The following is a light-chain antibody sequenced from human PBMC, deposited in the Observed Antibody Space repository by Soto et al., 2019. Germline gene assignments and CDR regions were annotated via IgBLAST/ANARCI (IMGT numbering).Light chain of an antibody. CDR3: SSYTSTNTWV. J-gene: IGLJ3*02. Sequence: QSALTQPVSVSGSPGQSITVSCSGSSSDIGSHNSVSWYQQHAGQAPKLLIYEVSDRPSGVSDRFSGSKSGNTASLTISGLQADDEADYYCSSYTSTNTWVFGGGTKLTVL. CDR2: EVS. V-gene: IGLV2-14*01. CDR1: SSDIGSHNS.